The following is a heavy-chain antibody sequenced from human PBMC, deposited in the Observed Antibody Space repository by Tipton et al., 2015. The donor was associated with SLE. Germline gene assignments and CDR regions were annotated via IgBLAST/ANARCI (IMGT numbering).Heavy chain of an antibody. V-gene: IGHV4-59*11. CDR3: ARISFGGYADYFDY. D-gene: IGHD5-12*01. J-gene: IGHJ4*02. CDR2: IYSRGST. CDR1: HESISSHY. Sequence: TLSLTCTVSHESISSHYWSWLRQPPGKGLEWIGYIYSRGSTNYNPSLKSRVTMSVDTSKDQFSLKLNSVTAADTAIYYCARISFGGYADYFDYWGQGILVTVSS.